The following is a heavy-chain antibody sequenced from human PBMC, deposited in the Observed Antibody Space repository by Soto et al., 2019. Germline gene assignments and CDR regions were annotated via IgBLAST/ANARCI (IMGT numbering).Heavy chain of an antibody. CDR3: ARVDLGYCSSTSCYTFYYYGMDV. J-gene: IGHJ6*02. V-gene: IGHV1-18*01. CDR2: ISAYNGNT. CDR1: GYTFTSYG. Sequence: QVQLVQSGAEVKKPGASVKVSCKASGYTFTSYGISWVRQAPGQGLEWMGWISAYNGNTNYAQKLQGRVTMTTDTSTSKAYMERRSLRSDYTAVYYCARVDLGYCSSTSCYTFYYYGMDVWGQGTTVTVSS. D-gene: IGHD2-2*02.